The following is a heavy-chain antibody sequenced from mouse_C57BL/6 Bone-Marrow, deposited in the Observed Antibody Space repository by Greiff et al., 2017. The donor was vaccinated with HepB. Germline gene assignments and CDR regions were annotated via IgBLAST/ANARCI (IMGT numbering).Heavy chain of an antibody. CDR3: ARVWLRRDY. J-gene: IGHJ2*01. V-gene: IGHV1-59*01. CDR1: GYTFTSYW. CDR2: IDPSDSYT. D-gene: IGHD2-2*01. Sequence: VQLQQPGAELVRPGTSVKLSCKASGYTFTSYWMHWVKQRPGQGLEWIGVIDPSDSYTNYNQKFKGKATLTVDTSSSTAYMQLSSLTSEDSAVYYCARVWLRRDYWGQGTTLTVSS.